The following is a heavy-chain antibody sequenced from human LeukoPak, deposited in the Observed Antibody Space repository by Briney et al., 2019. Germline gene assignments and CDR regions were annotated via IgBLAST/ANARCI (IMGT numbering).Heavy chain of an antibody. V-gene: IGHV3-48*03. Sequence: GGSLRLSCAASGFTFSSYEMNWVRQAPGKGLEWVSYISSSGSTIYYADSVKGRFTISRDNAKNSLYLQMNSLRAEDTAVYYCARDAAAAGTDVSGFDPWGQGTLVTVSS. CDR2: ISSSGSTI. D-gene: IGHD6-13*01. CDR1: GFTFSSYE. CDR3: ARDAAAAGTDVSGFDP. J-gene: IGHJ5*02.